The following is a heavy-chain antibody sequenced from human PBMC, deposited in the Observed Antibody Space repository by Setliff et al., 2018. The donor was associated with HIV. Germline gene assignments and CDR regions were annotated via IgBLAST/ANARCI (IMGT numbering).Heavy chain of an antibody. J-gene: IGHJ4*02. D-gene: IGHD1-26*01. CDR1: GYTLTKLS. Sequence: VASVKVSCKVSGYTLTKLSMHWVRQAPGKGLEWMGGFDPELGETFFAQRFQGRITMTGDTSADTAYMELRSLRSDDTATYYCAIDNRGGVGAPYYFDYWGQGARVTVS. CDR3: AIDNRGGVGAPYYFDY. V-gene: IGHV1-24*01. CDR2: FDPELGET.